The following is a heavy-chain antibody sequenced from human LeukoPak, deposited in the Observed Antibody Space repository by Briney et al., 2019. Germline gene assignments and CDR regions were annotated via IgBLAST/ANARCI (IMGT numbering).Heavy chain of an antibody. D-gene: IGHD2/OR15-2a*01. CDR3: ATGQNIGQADY. CDR2: IDPSDSYT. Sequence: GESLKISCKGSGYSFTSYWISWVRQMPGKGLEWMGMIDPSDSYTNYSPSSQGHVTISADKSISTAYLQWSSLKASDTAMYYCATGQNIGQADYWGQGTLVTVSS. CDR1: GYSFTSYW. V-gene: IGHV5-10-1*01. J-gene: IGHJ4*02.